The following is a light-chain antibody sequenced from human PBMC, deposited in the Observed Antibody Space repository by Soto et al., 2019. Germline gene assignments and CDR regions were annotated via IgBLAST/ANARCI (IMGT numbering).Light chain of an antibody. CDR3: AAWDYSLSGPAFVV. CDR2: RNN. Sequence: QSVLTQPPSASGTPGQRVTISCSGSSSNIGSNYVYWYQQLPGTAPKLLIYRNNQRPSGVPDRFSGSKSGTSASLASSGLRSEDEADYYWAAWDYSLSGPAFVVFGGGTKLTVL. CDR1: SSNIGSNY. J-gene: IGLJ2*01. V-gene: IGLV1-47*01.